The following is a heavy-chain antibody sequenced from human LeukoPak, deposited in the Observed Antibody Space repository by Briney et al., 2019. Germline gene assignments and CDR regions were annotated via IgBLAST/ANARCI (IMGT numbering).Heavy chain of an antibody. Sequence: ASVKVSCKASGYTFSDNYIHWVRQAPGQGLEWMGWINPHSGGTNYGENFQGRVTLTRDTSISTAYMDLGSLISDATAVYYCAREFMRVTAFDIWGQGTMVTVSS. J-gene: IGHJ3*02. V-gene: IGHV1-2*02. CDR2: INPHSGGT. CDR3: AREFMRVTAFDI. D-gene: IGHD2-21*02. CDR1: GYTFSDNY.